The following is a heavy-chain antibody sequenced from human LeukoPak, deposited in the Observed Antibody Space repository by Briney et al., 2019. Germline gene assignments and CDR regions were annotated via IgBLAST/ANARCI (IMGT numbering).Heavy chain of an antibody. CDR3: ASRSGSFSDALDI. CDR1: GGSIRSHY. D-gene: IGHD3-10*01. J-gene: IGHJ3*02. CDR2: IHYSEST. Sequence: SSETLSLTCTVSGGSIRSHYWGWIRQPPGKGLEWIGYIHYSESTKYNPSLKSRVTMSVDTSKNQFSLKLSSVTATDTAVYYCASRSGSFSDALDIWGQGTLVTVSS. V-gene: IGHV4-59*08.